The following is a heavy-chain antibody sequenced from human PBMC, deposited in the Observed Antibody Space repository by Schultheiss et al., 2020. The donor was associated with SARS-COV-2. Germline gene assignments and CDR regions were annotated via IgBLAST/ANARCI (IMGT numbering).Heavy chain of an antibody. Sequence: GGSLRLSCAASGFTFSSYAMHWVRQAPGKGLEWVAVISYDGSNKYYADSVKGRFTISRDNSKNTLYLQMNSLRAEDTAVYYCAREYFDWLQSPPGDYWGQGTLVTVSS. V-gene: IGHV3-30-3*01. CDR3: AREYFDWLQSPPGDY. D-gene: IGHD3-9*01. CDR1: GFTFSSYA. J-gene: IGHJ4*02. CDR2: ISYDGSNK.